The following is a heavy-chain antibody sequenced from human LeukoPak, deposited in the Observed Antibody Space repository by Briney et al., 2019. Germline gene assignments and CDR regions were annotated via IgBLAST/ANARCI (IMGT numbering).Heavy chain of an antibody. J-gene: IGHJ4*02. CDR3: ARAVGYSGSYTPPFDC. Sequence: GGSLRLSCAASGFTFSSYAMSWVRQAPGKGLEWVSAISGSGGSTYYADSVKGRFTISRDNSKNTLYLQMNSLRAEDTAVYYCARAVGYSGSYTPPFDCWGQGTLVTVSS. CDR2: ISGSGGST. D-gene: IGHD1-26*01. CDR1: GFTFSSYA. V-gene: IGHV3-23*01.